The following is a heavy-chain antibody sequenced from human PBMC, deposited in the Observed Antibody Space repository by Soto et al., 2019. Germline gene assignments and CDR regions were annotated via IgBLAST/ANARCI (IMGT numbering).Heavy chain of an antibody. CDR1: GYSFTSYG. CDR2: VSTYNGNT. J-gene: IGHJ4*02. CDR3: AIQPTKWELLADDFDY. V-gene: IGHV1-18*04. Sequence: GASVKVSCKASGYSFTSYGITWVRQAPGQGLEWMGWVSTYNGNTNYAQKVQGRVTMTTDTSTSTAYMELRSLRSDDTAVYYCAIQPTKWELLADDFDYWGQGTLVTVSS. D-gene: IGHD1-26*01.